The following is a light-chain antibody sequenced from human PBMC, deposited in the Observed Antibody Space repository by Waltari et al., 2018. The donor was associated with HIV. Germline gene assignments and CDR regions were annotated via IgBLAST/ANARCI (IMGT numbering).Light chain of an antibody. Sequence: DIQMTQSPSSLSASVGDRVNITCRASHDIGNWLGWYQQRPGEAPKLLIYATFNLQRGVPSRFAGSGSRTDFTLTITSLQPEDLGIYHCQQAHSDPFTFGPGTKVAVK. J-gene: IGKJ3*01. V-gene: IGKV1-12*01. CDR2: ATF. CDR3: QQAHSDPFT. CDR1: HDIGNW.